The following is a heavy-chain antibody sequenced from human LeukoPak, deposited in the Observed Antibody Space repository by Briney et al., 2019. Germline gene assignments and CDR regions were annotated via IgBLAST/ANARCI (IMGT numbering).Heavy chain of an antibody. D-gene: IGHD6-19*01. Sequence: SQTLSLTCALSGDSVSSNSAAWNWIRQSPSRGLEWLGRTCYRSKWYNEYAVSLKSRITIHPDTSKNHVSLQLNSVTPEDTSVYYCARTSGWLDYWGQGTLVSVSS. CDR3: ARTSGWLDY. V-gene: IGHV6-1*01. CDR1: GDSVSSNSAA. CDR2: TCYRSKWYN. J-gene: IGHJ4*02.